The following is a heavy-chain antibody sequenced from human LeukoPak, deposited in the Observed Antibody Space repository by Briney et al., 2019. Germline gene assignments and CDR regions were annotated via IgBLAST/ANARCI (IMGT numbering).Heavy chain of an antibody. CDR3: VRGIQSFDP. V-gene: IGHV1-2*06. J-gene: IGHJ5*02. CDR1: GYTFTAYY. Sequence: ASVKVSCKASGYTFTAYYIHWVRQAPGQGLEWMGRIDPNSGDTKYAQKFQDRVTMTRDTSMNTAYMEISSLRYDDTAVYYCVRGIQSFDPWGQGTLVTVSS. CDR2: IDPNSGDT.